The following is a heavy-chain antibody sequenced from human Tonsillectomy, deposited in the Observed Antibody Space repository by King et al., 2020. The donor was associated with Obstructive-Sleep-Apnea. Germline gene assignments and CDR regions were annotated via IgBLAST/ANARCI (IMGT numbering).Heavy chain of an antibody. D-gene: IGHD2-21*02. CDR2: IIPILGIA. J-gene: IGHJ6*02. V-gene: IGHV1-69*04. CDR3: ARGGKEVTYCGGDCYLYGLDV. CDR1: GGTFSSYA. Sequence: QLVQSGAEVKKPGSSVKVSCKASGGTFSSYAINWVRQAPGQGLEWMGGIIPILGIANYAQKFQGRVPITADKSTSTAYMELSSLRSEDTALYYWARGGKEVTYCGGDCYLYGLDVWGQGTTVTVSS.